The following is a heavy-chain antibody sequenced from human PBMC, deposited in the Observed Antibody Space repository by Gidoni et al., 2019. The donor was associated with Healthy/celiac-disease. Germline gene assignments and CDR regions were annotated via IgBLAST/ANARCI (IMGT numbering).Heavy chain of an antibody. Sequence: QVQLVESGGGVVQPGRSLRRSCAASGFTFSSYGMHWVRQAPGKGLEWVAVIWYDGSNKYYADSVKGRFTISRDNSKNTLYLQMNSLRAEDTAVYYCARDRGDSSGYYNGYFDYWGQGTLVTVSS. CDR3: ARDRGDSSGYYNGYFDY. CDR1: GFTFSSYG. J-gene: IGHJ4*02. V-gene: IGHV3-33*01. CDR2: IWYDGSNK. D-gene: IGHD3-22*01.